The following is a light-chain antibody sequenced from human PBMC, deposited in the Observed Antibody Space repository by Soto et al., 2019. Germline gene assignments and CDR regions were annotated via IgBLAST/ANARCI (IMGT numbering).Light chain of an antibody. CDR3: FSYTSSSTRV. V-gene: IGLV2-14*01. Sequence: QSALTQPASVSGSPGQSIAISCTGTSSDVGGYNYVSWYQQHPGKAPKLMIYDVSNRPSGVSNRFSGSKSGNTASLTISGLQAEDEADYYCFSYTSSSTRVFGPGTKLTVL. CDR1: SSDVGGYNY. CDR2: DVS. J-gene: IGLJ1*01.